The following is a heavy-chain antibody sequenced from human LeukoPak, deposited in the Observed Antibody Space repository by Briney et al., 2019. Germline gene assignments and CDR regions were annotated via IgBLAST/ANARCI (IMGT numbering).Heavy chain of an antibody. D-gene: IGHD5-12*01. CDR2: IYTSGST. CDR3: AVATD. J-gene: IGHJ4*02. Sequence: SETLSLTCTVSGGSISSYYWSWIRQPPGKGLEWIGYIYTSGSTNYNPSLKSRVTISVNTSKNQSSLKLSSMTAADTAVYYCAVATDWGQGTLVTVSS. CDR1: GGSISSYY. V-gene: IGHV4-4*09.